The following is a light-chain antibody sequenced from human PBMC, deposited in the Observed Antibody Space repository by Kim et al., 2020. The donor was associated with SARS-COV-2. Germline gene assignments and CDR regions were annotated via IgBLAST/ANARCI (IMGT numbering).Light chain of an antibody. CDR1: RSMTTC. CDR3: QQHKTYPLT. V-gene: IGKV1-5*01. CDR2: DAS. J-gene: IGKJ4*01. Sequence: ASVGDRVTVCCRASRSMTTCLAWYRQRPGKAPELLIYDASSLQSGVPSRFTGSGSGTEFTLTISSLQPDDFATYYCQQHKTYPLTFGGGTKVDIK.